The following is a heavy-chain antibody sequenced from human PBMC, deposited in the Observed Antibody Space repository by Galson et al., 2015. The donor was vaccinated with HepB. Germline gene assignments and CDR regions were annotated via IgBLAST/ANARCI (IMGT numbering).Heavy chain of an antibody. D-gene: IGHD3-3*01. V-gene: IGHV1-69*13. CDR1: GGTFSSYA. J-gene: IGHJ4*02. CDR2: IIPIFGTA. CDR3: ARGTITIFGVDTDSGFDY. Sequence: SVKVSCKASGGTFSSYAISWVRQAPGQGLEWMGGIIPIFGTANYAQKFQGRVTITADESTSTAYMELSSLRSEDTAVYCCARGTITIFGVDTDSGFDYWGQGTLVTVSS.